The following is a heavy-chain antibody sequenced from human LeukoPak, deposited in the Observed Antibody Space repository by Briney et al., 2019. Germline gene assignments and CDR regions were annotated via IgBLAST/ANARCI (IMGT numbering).Heavy chain of an antibody. J-gene: IGHJ4*02. CDR1: GGSISSRSCC. Sequence: SETLSLTCTLSGGSISSRSCCWGGIRQPPGKGLEWFVTIYYSGSTYHHPSLKSRVTISVDPSKNQFSLRLSSVTAADTAVYYCARQVYSGTHYFDYWGQGTLVTVSS. CDR3: ARQVYSGTHYFDY. V-gene: IGHV4-39*01. D-gene: IGHD1-26*01. CDR2: IYYSGST.